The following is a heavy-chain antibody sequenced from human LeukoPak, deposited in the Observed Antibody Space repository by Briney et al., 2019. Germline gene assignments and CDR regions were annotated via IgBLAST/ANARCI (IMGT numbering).Heavy chain of an antibody. CDR3: ARDGWELRYFDY. CDR1: GFTFSSYA. CDR2: ISYDGSNK. Sequence: GGSLRLSCAASGFTFSSYAMHWVRQAPGKGLEWVAVISYDGSNKYYADSVEGRFTISRDNSKNTLYLQMNSLRAEDTAVYYCARDGWELRYFDYWGQGTLVTVSS. D-gene: IGHD1-26*01. V-gene: IGHV3-30*04. J-gene: IGHJ4*02.